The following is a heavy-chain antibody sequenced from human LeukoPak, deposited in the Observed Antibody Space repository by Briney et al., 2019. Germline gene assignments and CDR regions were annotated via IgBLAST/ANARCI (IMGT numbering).Heavy chain of an antibody. CDR1: GGSFSGYY. V-gene: IGHV4-4*07. Sequence: SETLSLTCAVYGGSFSGYYWSWIRQPAGKGLEWIGRIYTSGSTNYNPSLKSRVTMSVDTSKNQFSLKLSSVTAADTAVYYCARDPVTTPLDYWGQGTLVTVSS. CDR3: ARDPVTTPLDY. CDR2: IYTSGST. J-gene: IGHJ4*02. D-gene: IGHD4-17*01.